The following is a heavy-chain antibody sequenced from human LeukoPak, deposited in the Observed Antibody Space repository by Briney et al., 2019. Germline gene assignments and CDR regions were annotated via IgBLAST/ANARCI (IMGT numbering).Heavy chain of an antibody. Sequence: ASVKVSCKASGYTFTSYGISWVRQAPGQGLEWMGWISAYNGNTNYAQKLQGRATMTTDTSTSTAYMELRSLRSDDTAVYYCARGEAYYDILTGVDYWGQGTLVTVSS. CDR2: ISAYNGNT. CDR3: ARGEAYYDILTGVDY. J-gene: IGHJ4*02. D-gene: IGHD3-9*01. V-gene: IGHV1-18*01. CDR1: GYTFTSYG.